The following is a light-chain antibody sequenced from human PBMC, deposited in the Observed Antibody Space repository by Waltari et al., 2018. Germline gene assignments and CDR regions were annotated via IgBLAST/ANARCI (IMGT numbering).Light chain of an antibody. CDR2: DAS. V-gene: IGKV3-20*01. J-gene: IGKJ4*01. Sequence: EIVLTQSPGTLSLSPGESAPLPCWASQTIPNNYLAGYQQMPGQAPRLLIYDASTRAAGVPDRFSGSGSGTDFTLTISRLEPEDFAVYYCQKYGSTPRPFGGGTKVEV. CDR3: QKYGSTPRP. CDR1: QTIPNNY.